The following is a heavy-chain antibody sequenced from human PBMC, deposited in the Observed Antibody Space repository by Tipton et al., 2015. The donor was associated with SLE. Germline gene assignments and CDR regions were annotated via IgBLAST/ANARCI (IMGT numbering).Heavy chain of an antibody. CDR1: GGSIRSDGYY. D-gene: IGHD3-22*01. V-gene: IGHV4-31*03. CDR2: IHNNGNT. J-gene: IGHJ4*02. CDR3: ARGGHYYDSSGYSPLDF. Sequence: TLSLTCTVSGGSIRSDGYYWNWIRQYPGKGFGWIGYIHNNGNTHFNPSLKSRITMSVDTSENQFSLKLGSVTAADTALYYCARGGHYYDSSGYSPLDFWGQGALVSVSS.